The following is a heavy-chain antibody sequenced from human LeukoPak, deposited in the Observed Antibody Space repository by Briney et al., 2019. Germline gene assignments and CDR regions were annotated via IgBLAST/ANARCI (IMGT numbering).Heavy chain of an antibody. J-gene: IGHJ5*02. Sequence: SETLSLTCTVSGGSISSYYWSWIRQPAGKGLEWIGRIYTSGSTNYNPSLKSRVTMSVDTSKNQFSLKLSSVTAAATAVYYCARLYDYVWGSYRHNWFDPWGQGTLVTVSS. CDR1: GGSISSYY. CDR3: ARLYDYVWGSYRHNWFDP. V-gene: IGHV4-4*07. D-gene: IGHD3-16*02. CDR2: IYTSGST.